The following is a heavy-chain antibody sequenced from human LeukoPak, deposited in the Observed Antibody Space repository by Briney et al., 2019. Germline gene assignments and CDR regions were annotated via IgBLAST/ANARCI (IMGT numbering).Heavy chain of an antibody. J-gene: IGHJ4*02. V-gene: IGHV1-2*02. Sequence: GASVKVSCKTSGFTFTGYYIHRLRQAPGQGLEWMGWINPKRGDTNYAPKFQGRVTMTRDTSTRTAYMDLSSLRSDDTAVYYCARDWGMVAGTAGDYWGQGTLVTVSS. CDR1: GFTFTGYY. CDR3: ARDWGMVAGTAGDY. CDR2: INPKRGDT. D-gene: IGHD6-19*01.